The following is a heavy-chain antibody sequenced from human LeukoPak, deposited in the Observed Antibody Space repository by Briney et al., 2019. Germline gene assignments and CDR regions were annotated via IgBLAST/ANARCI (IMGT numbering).Heavy chain of an antibody. D-gene: IGHD6-19*01. CDR1: GFTFSSYA. J-gene: IGHJ3*02. V-gene: IGHV3-30-3*01. CDR3: VRRDNVGWSHGFDM. Sequence: PGGSLRLSCEASGFTFSSYAFHWVRQAPGKGLERVAFLSSDGNSKYYADSLNGRSTTSRDNSKDPLYLQMNGVRVEDTALYYCVRRDNVGWSHGFDMWGEGTLVTVSS. CDR2: LSSDGNSK.